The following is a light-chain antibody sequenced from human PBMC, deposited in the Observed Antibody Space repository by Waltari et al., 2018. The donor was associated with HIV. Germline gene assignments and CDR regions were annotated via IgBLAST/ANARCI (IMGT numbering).Light chain of an antibody. V-gene: IGLV1-44*01. CDR2: SNN. J-gene: IGLJ1*01. CDR3: AAWDDSLNDSYV. Sequence: QSVLTQPPSASGTPGQRVTISCSGSSSNIGSNAVNWYQQLPGTAPNLLIYSNNQRPSGVPDGFAGSKSGTSASLAISGLQSDDEADYYCAAWDDSLNDSYVFGPGTKVTVL. CDR1: SSNIGSNA.